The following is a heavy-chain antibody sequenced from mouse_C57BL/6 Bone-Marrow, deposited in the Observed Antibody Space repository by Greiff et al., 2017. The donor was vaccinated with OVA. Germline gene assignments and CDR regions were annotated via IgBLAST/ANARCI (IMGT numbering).Heavy chain of an antibody. CDR3: ARVYYGSSIAY. CDR1: GYTFTSYW. Sequence: VQLQQPGAELVKPGASVKLSCKASGYTFTSYWMHWVKQRPGQGLEWIGMIHPNSGSTNYNEKFKSKATLTVDKSSSTAYMQLSSLTSEDSAVYYCARVYYGSSIAYWGQGTLVTVSA. J-gene: IGHJ3*01. V-gene: IGHV1-64*01. D-gene: IGHD1-1*01. CDR2: IHPNSGST.